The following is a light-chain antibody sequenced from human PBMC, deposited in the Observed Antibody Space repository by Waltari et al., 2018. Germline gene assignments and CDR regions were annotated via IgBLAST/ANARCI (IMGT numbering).Light chain of an antibody. Sequence: DIVMSQSPDSLAVSLGERATINCRSSQSLSYRYNNKNYLAWYQQRPGQPPKLLIYWASLRESGVPDRFSGSGSGTDFNLTINSLQAEDVAVYYCHQYYTTPFTFGPGTTVDIK. CDR2: WAS. CDR3: HQYYTTPFT. V-gene: IGKV4-1*01. CDR1: QSLSYRYNNKNY. J-gene: IGKJ3*01.